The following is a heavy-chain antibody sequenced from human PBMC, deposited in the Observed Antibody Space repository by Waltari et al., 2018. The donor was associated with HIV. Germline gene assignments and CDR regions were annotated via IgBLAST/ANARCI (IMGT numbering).Heavy chain of an antibody. D-gene: IGHD1-1*01. CDR3: ARHDWKGSDGYDI. Sequence: QLQLQESGPGLVKPSETLSLTCTVPGGSISNTHYYWGWIRRPPGKGLEWIGSVYFSGKTYYNPALKSRVTVSVDTSKSQFSLRLNSVTAADTAVYYCARHDWKGSDGYDIWGRGTMVTVSS. CDR2: VYFSGKT. J-gene: IGHJ3*02. CDR1: GGSISNTHYY. V-gene: IGHV4-39*01.